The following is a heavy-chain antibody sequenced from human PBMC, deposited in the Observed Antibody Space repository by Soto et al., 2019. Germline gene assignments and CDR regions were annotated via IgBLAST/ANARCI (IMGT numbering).Heavy chain of an antibody. CDR3: AKDTGAGLSYFHS. D-gene: IGHD3-10*01. CDR1: GFRFDSYA. CDR2: ISWTSDGI. J-gene: IGHJ4*02. V-gene: IGHV3-9*01. Sequence: LRLSCAASGFRFDSYAMQWCLQAAWKGLAWSSVISWTSDGIVYADSVRGRFTISRDDAKNSLFLQMTSLRPEDTAFYYCAKDTGAGLSYFHSWGPGTLVTVYS.